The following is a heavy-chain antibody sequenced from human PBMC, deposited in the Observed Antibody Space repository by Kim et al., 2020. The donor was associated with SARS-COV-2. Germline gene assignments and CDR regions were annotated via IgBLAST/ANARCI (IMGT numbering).Heavy chain of an antibody. V-gene: IGHV3-30*03. Sequence: GGSLRLSCAGSGFTFGSAHMHWVRQAPGKGLEWVALISAVESNKDYVDSVKGRFTVSRDNSQNTLFLQIDSLRAEDTAVYYCAREGHSSGRAGSFDYWGQGTLVTVSS. J-gene: IGHJ4*02. CDR3: AREGHSSGRAGSFDY. CDR1: GFTFGSAH. D-gene: IGHD6-19*01. CDR2: ISAVESNK.